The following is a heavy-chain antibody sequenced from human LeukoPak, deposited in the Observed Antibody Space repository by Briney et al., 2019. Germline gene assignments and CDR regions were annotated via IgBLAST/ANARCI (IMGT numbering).Heavy chain of an antibody. V-gene: IGHV3-21*01. CDR2: ISSSGSYI. CDR1: GFTFSSYS. Sequence: SGGSLRLSCAASGFTFSSYSMNWVRQAPGKGLEWVSSISSSGSYIYYADSVKGRFTISRDNAKNSLYLQMNSLRAEDTAVYYCARVGPSLSFDYWGQGTLVTVSS. J-gene: IGHJ4*02. CDR3: ARVGPSLSFDY.